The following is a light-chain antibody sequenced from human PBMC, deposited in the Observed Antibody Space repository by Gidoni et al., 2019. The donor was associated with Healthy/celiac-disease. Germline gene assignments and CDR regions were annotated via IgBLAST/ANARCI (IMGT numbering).Light chain of an antibody. Sequence: QAGLTQPPSVSKGLRQTATLTCTGNSNNVGNQGAAWLQQHQGHPHKLLSYRNNNRPSGISERLSASRSGNTASLTITGLQPEDEADYYCSAWDSSLSAQVFGGGTKLTVL. CDR2: RNN. V-gene: IGLV10-54*01. CDR1: SNNVGNQG. J-gene: IGLJ2*01. CDR3: SAWDSSLSAQV.